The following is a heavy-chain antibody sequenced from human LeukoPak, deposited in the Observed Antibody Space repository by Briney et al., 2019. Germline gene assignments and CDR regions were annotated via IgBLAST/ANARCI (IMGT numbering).Heavy chain of an antibody. CDR2: IKQDGSEK. Sequence: GGSLRLPCAASGITLNWFWMNWVRKAPGKGREGVASIKQDGSEKYYVDSVKGRFTISRDNAKNSLYLQMNTLRAEDTAVYYCLRDRGYSTYDCWGQGTLVTVSS. D-gene: IGHD6-13*01. J-gene: IGHJ4*02. CDR1: GITLNWFW. CDR3: LRDRGYSTYDC. V-gene: IGHV3-7*01.